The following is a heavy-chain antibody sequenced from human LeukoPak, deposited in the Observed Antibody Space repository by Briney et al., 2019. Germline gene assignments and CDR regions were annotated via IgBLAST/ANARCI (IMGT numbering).Heavy chain of an antibody. J-gene: IGHJ4*02. Sequence: SETLSLTCTVSGYSITSGYYWGWVRQPPGEGLEWVGSIYHSGGSFYNPSLKSRVTISVDTSKNQFSLRLSSVTAADTAVYYCARVLDYYGSGVYSFDYWGQGTLVTVSS. CDR2: IYHSGGS. CDR3: ARVLDYYGSGVYSFDY. D-gene: IGHD3-10*01. V-gene: IGHV4-38-2*02. CDR1: GYSITSGYY.